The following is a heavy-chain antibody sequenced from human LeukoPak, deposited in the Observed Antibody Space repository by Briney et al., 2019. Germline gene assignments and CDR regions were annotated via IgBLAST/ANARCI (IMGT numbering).Heavy chain of an antibody. CDR1: GGSISSYY. J-gene: IGHJ6*03. D-gene: IGHD2-2*01. Sequence: SETLSLTCTVSGGSISSYYWSWIRQPPGKGLEWIGYIYYSGSTNYNPSLKSRVTISVDTSKNQFSLKLSSATAADTAVYYCARGLVVRGVIYYYYMDVWGKGTTVTVSS. CDR2: IYYSGST. CDR3: ARGLVVRGVIYYYYMDV. V-gene: IGHV4-59*01.